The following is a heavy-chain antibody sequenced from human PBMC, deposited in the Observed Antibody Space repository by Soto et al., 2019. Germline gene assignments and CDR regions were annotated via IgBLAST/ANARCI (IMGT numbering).Heavy chain of an antibody. D-gene: IGHD3-3*01. CDR3: ARVRDWFDP. J-gene: IGHJ5*02. Sequence: SEILSLTCAVYGGSFSGYYWNWIRQPPGKGLEWIGEIDHSGYTNYNPSLKSRVTISVDTSKNQFSLRLTSVTAADTAVYYCARVRDWFDPWGLGTLVTVSS. CDR2: IDHSGYT. CDR1: GGSFSGYY. V-gene: IGHV4-34*01.